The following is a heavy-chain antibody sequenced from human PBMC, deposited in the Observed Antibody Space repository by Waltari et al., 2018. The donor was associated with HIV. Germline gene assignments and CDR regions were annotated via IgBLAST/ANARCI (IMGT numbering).Heavy chain of an antibody. D-gene: IGHD2-2*01. V-gene: IGHV3-23*01. CDR3: AKGSELVPAAMSLDS. Sequence: EVQLLESGGGLVQPGGSVGLSCGASGFTFNNYDMTWVRQAPGKGLEWVSSITGSGGNIFRADSVKGRFIIARDNSKNRLYLQMSSLRGEDTAVYYCAKGSELVPAAMSLDSWGQGTLVTVSS. CDR1: GFTFNNYD. CDR2: ITGSGGNI. J-gene: IGHJ4*02.